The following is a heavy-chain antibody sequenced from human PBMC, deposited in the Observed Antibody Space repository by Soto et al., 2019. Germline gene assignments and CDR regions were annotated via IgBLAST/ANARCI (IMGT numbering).Heavy chain of an antibody. Sequence: QVQLVQSGAEVKKPGSSVKVSCKASGGTFSSYAISWVRQPPEQGLEWMGGIIPIFGTANYAQNFQGRVTITADESTSTAYMEVSSLRAEDTAVYYCAREWRGCIGGRCYCWFVPRGQGTLVTVSS. J-gene: IGHJ5*02. CDR2: IIPIFGTA. CDR3: AREWRGCIGGRCYCWFVP. D-gene: IGHD2-15*01. V-gene: IGHV1-69*12. CDR1: GGTFSSYA.